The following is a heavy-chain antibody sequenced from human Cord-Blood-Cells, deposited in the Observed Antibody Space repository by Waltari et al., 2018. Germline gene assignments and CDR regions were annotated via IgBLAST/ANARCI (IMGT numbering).Heavy chain of an antibody. D-gene: IGHD6-13*01. V-gene: IGHV4-30-2*01. CDR1: GGSIRSGGYS. CDR3: ARAVSSSWFYYFDY. Sequence: QLQLQESGSGLVKPSQTLSLTCAGPGGSIRSGGYSWSWLRQPPGKGLEWIGYIYHSGSTYYNPSLKSRVTISVDRSKNQFSLKLSSVTAADTAVYYCARAVSSSWFYYFDYWGQGTLVTVSS. J-gene: IGHJ4*02. CDR2: IYHSGST.